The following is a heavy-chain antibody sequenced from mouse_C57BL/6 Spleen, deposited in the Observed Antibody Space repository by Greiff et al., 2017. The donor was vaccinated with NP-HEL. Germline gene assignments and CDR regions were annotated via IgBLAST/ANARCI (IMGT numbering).Heavy chain of an antibody. J-gene: IGHJ2*01. CDR2: IYPGSGNT. CDR3: ARYSSYDYFDY. Sequence: QVQLQQSGAELVRPGASVKLSCKASGYTFTDYYINWVKQRPGQGLEWIARIYPGSGNTYYHEQFKGTATLTAEKSSSPAYMQLSSLTSEDSAVYFCARYSSYDYFDYWGQGTTLTVSS. V-gene: IGHV1-76*01. D-gene: IGHD1-1*01. CDR1: GYTFTDYY.